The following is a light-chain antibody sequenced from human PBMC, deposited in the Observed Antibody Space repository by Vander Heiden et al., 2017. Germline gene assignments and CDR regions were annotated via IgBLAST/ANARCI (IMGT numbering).Light chain of an antibody. V-gene: IGLV2-14*01. CDR2: DVS. CDR3: SSYTRSSSYV. J-gene: IGLJ1*01. CDR1: SSDVGGYNY. Sequence: QSALTQPASASGSPGQSITISCTGTSSDVGGYNYVSWYQQHPGKAPKLMIYDVSNRPSGVSNRFSGSKSGNTASLTISGLQAEDEADYYCSSYTRSSSYVFGSGTQVTVL.